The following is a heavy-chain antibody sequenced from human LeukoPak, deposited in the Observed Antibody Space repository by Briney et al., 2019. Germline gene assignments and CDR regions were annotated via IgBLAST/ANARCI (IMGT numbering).Heavy chain of an antibody. V-gene: IGHV3-21*01. Sequence: GGSLRLSCAASGFTFSNYCMNWVRQAPGKGLEWVSSISSSSSYIYYADSVRGRFTISRDNAKNSLYLQMNSLRAEDTAVYYCAGGPVAADTNWFDPWGQGTLVTVSS. J-gene: IGHJ5*02. CDR2: ISSSSSYI. CDR1: GFTFSNYC. D-gene: IGHD2-15*01. CDR3: AGGPVAADTNWFDP.